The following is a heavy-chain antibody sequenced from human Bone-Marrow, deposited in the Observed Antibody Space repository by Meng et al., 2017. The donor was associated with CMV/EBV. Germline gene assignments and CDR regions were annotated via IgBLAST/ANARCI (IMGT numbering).Heavy chain of an antibody. CDR3: ARTTLVSSGRYG. V-gene: IGHV1-2*02. CDR1: GYTFTGYY. Sequence: CKASGYTFTGYYMHWVRQAPGQGLEWMGWINPNSGGTNYAQKFQGRVTMTRDTSISTAYMELSRLRSDDTAVYYCARTTLVSSGRYGWGQGTLVTVSS. D-gene: IGHD6-19*01. CDR2: INPNSGGT. J-gene: IGHJ4*02.